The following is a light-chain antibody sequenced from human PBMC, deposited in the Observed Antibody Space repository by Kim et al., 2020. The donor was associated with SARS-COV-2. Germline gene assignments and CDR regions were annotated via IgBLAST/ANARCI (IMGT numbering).Light chain of an antibody. CDR2: EVN. CDR3: SSYAGSNTWV. CDR1: SSDVGAYNY. Sequence: GQSFTISCAGTSSDVGAYNYVSWYQQHPCIAPKLILYEVNVRPSGVPDRFSGSKSGNTASLTVSGLQAEDEADYYCSSYAGSNTWVFGGGTKLTVL. V-gene: IGLV2-8*01. J-gene: IGLJ3*02.